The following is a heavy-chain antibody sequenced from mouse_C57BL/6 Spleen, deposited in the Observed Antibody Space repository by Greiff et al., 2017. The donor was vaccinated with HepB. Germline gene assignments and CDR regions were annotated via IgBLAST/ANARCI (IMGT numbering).Heavy chain of an antibody. Sequence: DVKLVESGGGLVKPGGSLKLSCAASGFTFSDYGMHWVRQAPEKGLEWVAYISSGSSTIYYADTVKGRFTISRDNAKNTLFLQMTSLRSEDTAMYYCARRESAWFAYWGQGTLVTVSA. CDR3: ARRESAWFAY. CDR2: ISSGSSTI. CDR1: GFTFSDYG. J-gene: IGHJ3*01. V-gene: IGHV5-17*01.